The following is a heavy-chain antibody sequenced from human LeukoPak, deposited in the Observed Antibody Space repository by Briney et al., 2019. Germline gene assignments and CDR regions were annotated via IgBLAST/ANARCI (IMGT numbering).Heavy chain of an antibody. V-gene: IGHV3-74*01. J-gene: IGHJ3*02. Sequence: GGSLRLSCAASGFTFSRYWMHWVRQAPGKGLVRVSRINNDGRSTIYADSVKGRFTISRDNAKSTLYLQMNSPRAEATAVYYCTRGGSPPEALGDAFDMWGQGTMVTVSS. CDR3: TRGGSPPEALGDAFDM. CDR2: INNDGRST. CDR1: GFTFSRYW. D-gene: IGHD1-26*01.